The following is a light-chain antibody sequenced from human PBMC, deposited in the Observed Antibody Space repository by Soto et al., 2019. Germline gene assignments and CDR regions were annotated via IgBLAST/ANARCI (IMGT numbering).Light chain of an antibody. CDR2: GAS. J-gene: IGKJ4*01. CDR3: QQYYHWPVT. Sequence: EIVMTQSPATLSVSPGERVTLSCRASQSVSSSLAWYQQKPGQAPRLLIYGASTRATGIPARFSGSGSGTEFTLTISSLQSEDIAIYYCQQYYHWPVTFGGGTKVEIK. V-gene: IGKV3-15*01. CDR1: QSVSSS.